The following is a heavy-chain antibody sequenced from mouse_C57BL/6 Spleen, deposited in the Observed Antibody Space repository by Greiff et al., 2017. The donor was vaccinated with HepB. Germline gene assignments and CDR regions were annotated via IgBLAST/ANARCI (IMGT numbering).Heavy chain of an antibody. CDR1: GFTFSDYY. Sequence: EVKLVESEGGLVQPGSSMKLSCTASGFTFSDYYMAWVRQVPEKGLEWVANINYDGSSTYYLDSLKSRFIISRDNAKNILYLQMSSLKSEDTATYYCAREKRGEFAYWGQGTLVTVSA. CDR3: AREKRGEFAY. V-gene: IGHV5-16*01. CDR2: INYDGSST. J-gene: IGHJ3*01.